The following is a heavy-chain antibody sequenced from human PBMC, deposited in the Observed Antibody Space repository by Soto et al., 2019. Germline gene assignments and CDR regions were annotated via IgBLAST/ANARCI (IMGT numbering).Heavy chain of an antibody. CDR2: INHAGST. CDR1: NGSFSVYY. D-gene: IGHD2-15*01. J-gene: IGHJ3*02. CDR3: ARDATRRGACDI. Sequence: QVQLQQWGAGLLKPSETLSLTCAVYNGSFSVYYWTWIRQPPGKGLEWIGEINHAGSTNCKPSLKSRVTISLDTSRNQFSLKLSSVTAADTAVYYCARDATRRGACDIWGQGTMVTVSS. V-gene: IGHV4-34*02.